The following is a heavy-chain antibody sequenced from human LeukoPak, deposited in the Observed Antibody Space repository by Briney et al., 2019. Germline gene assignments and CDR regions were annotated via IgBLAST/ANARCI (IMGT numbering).Heavy chain of an antibody. CDR3: ARDSGYYYDSSTWRYYYYYGMDV. V-gene: IGHV3-7*01. CDR1: GFTSSSYW. Sequence: PGGSLRLSCAASGFTSSSYWMSWVRQAPGKGLEWVANIKQDGSEKYYVDSVKGRFTISRDNAKNSLYLQMNSLRAEDTAVYYCARDSGYYYDSSTWRYYYYYGMDVWGQGTTVTVSS. J-gene: IGHJ6*02. D-gene: IGHD3-22*01. CDR2: IKQDGSEK.